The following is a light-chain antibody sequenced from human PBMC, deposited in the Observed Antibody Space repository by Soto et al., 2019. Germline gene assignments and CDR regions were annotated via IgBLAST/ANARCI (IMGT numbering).Light chain of an antibody. V-gene: IGKV3-20*01. CDR1: QSVSSSY. J-gene: IGKJ1*01. Sequence: ATLSCSASQSVSSSYLAWYQQKPGQAPRLLIYGASNRATGIPDRFSGSGSGTDFTLTISRLEPEDFAVYYCQQYGSSGTFGQGTKVDIK. CDR3: QQYGSSGT. CDR2: GAS.